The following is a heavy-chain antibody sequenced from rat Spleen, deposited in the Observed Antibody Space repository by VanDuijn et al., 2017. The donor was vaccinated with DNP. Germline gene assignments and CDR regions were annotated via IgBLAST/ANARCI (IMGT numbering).Heavy chain of an antibody. CDR2: ISPRGLST. V-gene: IGHV5-19*01. Sequence: EVQLVESGGGLVQPGRSLKLSCAASGFTFSNYGFHWIRQAPTKGLEWVASISPRGLSTYYRDSVKGRFTISRDNAKTLVFLEMDSLGSEDTATYYCTRIGDLHNGGDGDALDAWGQGTSVTVSS. CDR1: GFTFSNYG. CDR3: TRIGDLHNGGDGDALDA. D-gene: IGHD1-1*01. J-gene: IGHJ4*01.